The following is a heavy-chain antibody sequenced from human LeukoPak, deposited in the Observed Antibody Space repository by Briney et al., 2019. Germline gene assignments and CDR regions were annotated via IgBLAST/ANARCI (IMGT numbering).Heavy chain of an antibody. CDR2: FSAYSGHT. J-gene: IGHJ4*02. CDR1: VYTFTNCG. Sequence: ASVTVSCGCSVYTFTNCGFSWVRQPPGQGLEWVGWFSAYSGHTKYVQRHQGRVTMTTDTSTSTVYMELRSLRSDDAAVYYCARDLTHRRNNDSIGYQIVPAFWGQGTLVTVSS. CDR3: ARDLTHRRNNDSIGYQIVPAF. D-gene: IGHD3-22*01. V-gene: IGHV1-18*01.